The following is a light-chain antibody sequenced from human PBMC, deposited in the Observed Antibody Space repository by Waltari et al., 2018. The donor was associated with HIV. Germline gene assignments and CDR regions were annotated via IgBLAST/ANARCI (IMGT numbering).Light chain of an antibody. CDR2: LGS. Sequence: DVVMTQSPISLSVSPGESASLSCRSSQSLLHSNGDNYLDWYFQKPGQSPQLLIYLGSIRAPGVPDRFRSAGAGTDFTLRISRVEPEDVGVYYCMQARQSTFTFGPGTKIEI. CDR3: MQARQSTFT. V-gene: IGKV2-28*01. CDR1: QSLLHSNGDNY. J-gene: IGKJ3*01.